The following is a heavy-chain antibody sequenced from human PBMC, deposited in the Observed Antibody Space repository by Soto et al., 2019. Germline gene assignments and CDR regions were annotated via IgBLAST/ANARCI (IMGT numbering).Heavy chain of an antibody. J-gene: IGHJ4*02. D-gene: IGHD6-13*01. V-gene: IGHV3-23*01. CDR3: AKGSSAGRPYYFDY. CDR2: IGGSGDYT. CDR1: GFIFSSYA. Sequence: GGSLRLSCAASGFIFSSYAMSWVRQAPGKGLEWVLAIGGSGDYTYYSDSVKGRFTISRDNSKNTLYLQMSSLRAEDTAVYYCAKGSSAGRPYYFDYWGQGILVTVSS.